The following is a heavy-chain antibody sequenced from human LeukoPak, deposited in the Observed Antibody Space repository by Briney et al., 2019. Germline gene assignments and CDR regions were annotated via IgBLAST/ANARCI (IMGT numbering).Heavy chain of an antibody. Sequence: GGSLRLSCAASGFTFSSYGMHWVRQAPGKGLEWVAFIRYDGSNKYYADSVKGRFTISRDNSKNTLYLQMNSLRAEDTAVYYCVKDSSVYYSNSRDFDYWGQGTLVTVSS. CDR1: GFTFSSYG. D-gene: IGHD3-22*01. J-gene: IGHJ4*02. V-gene: IGHV3-30*02. CDR2: IRYDGSNK. CDR3: VKDSSVYYSNSRDFDY.